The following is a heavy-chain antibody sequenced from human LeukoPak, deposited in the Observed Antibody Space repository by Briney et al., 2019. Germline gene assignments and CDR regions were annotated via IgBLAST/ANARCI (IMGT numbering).Heavy chain of an antibody. CDR1: GGSISSYY. D-gene: IGHD6-13*01. J-gene: IGHJ4*02. Sequence: SETLSLTCTVSGGSISSYYWSWIRQPPGKGLEWIGYGYYSGSTNYNPSLKSRVTISVDTSKNQFSLKLSSVTAADTAVYYCARGGSNFDHWGQGTLVAVSS. CDR3: ARGGSNFDH. CDR2: GYYSGST. V-gene: IGHV4-59*01.